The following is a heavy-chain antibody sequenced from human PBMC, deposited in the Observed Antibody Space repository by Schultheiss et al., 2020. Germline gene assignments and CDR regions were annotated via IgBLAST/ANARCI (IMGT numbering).Heavy chain of an antibody. CDR2: ISSSSSTI. J-gene: IGHJ4*02. D-gene: IGHD3-10*01. CDR1: GFTFSSYS. V-gene: IGHV3-48*01. Sequence: GESLKIACAASGFTFSSYSMNWVRQAPGKGLEWVSYISSSSSTIYYADSVKGRFTISRDNSKNTLYLQMNSLRAEDTAVYYCARDGLWFGELPIDYWGQGT. CDR3: ARDGLWFGELPIDY.